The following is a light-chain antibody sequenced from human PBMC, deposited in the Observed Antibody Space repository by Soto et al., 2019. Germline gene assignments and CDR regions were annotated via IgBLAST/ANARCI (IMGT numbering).Light chain of an antibody. Sequence: EIVLTQSPATLSLSPGERATLSCRASQSITDNYLAWYQQKPGQAPRLVISGASSRTSGIPDRFSASGSGTDFTLTISRLEPEDFAVYYCQQYTRAPLTFGQGTNVEIK. V-gene: IGKV3-20*01. CDR1: QSITDNY. CDR2: GAS. CDR3: QQYTRAPLT. J-gene: IGKJ1*01.